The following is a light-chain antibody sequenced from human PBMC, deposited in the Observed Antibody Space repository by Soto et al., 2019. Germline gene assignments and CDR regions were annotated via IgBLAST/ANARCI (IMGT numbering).Light chain of an antibody. CDR1: QSVSSY. J-gene: IGKJ4*01. Sequence: EIVLPHSPATLSLSPGERATLSCRASQSVSSYLAWYQQKPGQAPSLLIYDASNSSTGIPARFSCSGSVTDFYLTISSREPEDFSFYYCQQRSNCPLNFGGGTKMEIK. V-gene: IGKV3-11*01. CDR3: QQRSNCPLN. CDR2: DAS.